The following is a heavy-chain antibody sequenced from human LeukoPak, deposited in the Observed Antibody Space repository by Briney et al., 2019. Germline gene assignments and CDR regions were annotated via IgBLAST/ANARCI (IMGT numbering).Heavy chain of an antibody. D-gene: IGHD2-15*01. J-gene: IGHJ4*02. CDR3: ARVCSGGSCYSVVDY. CDR1: GRSISSYY. CDR2: IYYSGST. Sequence: SETLSLTCTVAGRSISSYYWSWVRQHPGKGLEWVGYIYYSGSTYYNPSLKSRVTISVDTSKNQFSLKLSSVTAADTAVYYCARVCSGGSCYSVVDYWGQGTLVTVSS. V-gene: IGHV4-59*06.